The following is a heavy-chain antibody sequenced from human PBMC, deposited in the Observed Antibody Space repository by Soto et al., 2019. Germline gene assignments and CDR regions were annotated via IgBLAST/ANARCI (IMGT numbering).Heavy chain of an antibody. Sequence: DVQLVESGGGLVQPGGSLRLSCGASGFTFSNYDMHWVRQATGKGLEWVSGIGTGGDTYYPGSVKGRFTISRENAKNSLYLQINSLRDEDTAVYYCARLSGIPGTRKRFGGDYYYYYAMDVWGQGTTVTVSS. J-gene: IGHJ6*02. CDR2: IGTGGDT. V-gene: IGHV3-13*01. CDR3: ARLSGIPGTRKRFGGDYYYYYAMDV. CDR1: GFTFSNYD. D-gene: IGHD1-7*01.